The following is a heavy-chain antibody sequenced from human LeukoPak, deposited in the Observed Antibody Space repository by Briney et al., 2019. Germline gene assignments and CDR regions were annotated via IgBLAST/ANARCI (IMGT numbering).Heavy chain of an antibody. CDR3: ARDRRFTMVRGVTKTQFDY. D-gene: IGHD3-10*01. CDR2: INHSGST. Sequence: SETLSLTCAVYGGSFSGYYWSWIRQPPGKGLEWIGEINHSGSTNYNPSLKSRVTISVDTSKNQFSLKLSSVTAADTAVYYCARDRRFTMVRGVTKTQFDYWGQGTLVTVSS. V-gene: IGHV4-34*01. CDR1: GGSFSGYY. J-gene: IGHJ4*02.